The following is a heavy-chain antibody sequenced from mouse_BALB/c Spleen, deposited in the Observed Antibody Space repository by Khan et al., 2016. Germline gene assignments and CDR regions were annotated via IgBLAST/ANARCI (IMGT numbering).Heavy chain of an antibody. CDR3: ARWGYGSSYGYAMDY. Sequence: EVQLQESGPSLVKPSQTLSLTCSVSGDSITSGYWNWIRKFPGNKLEYMGYISYSGSTYYNPSLKSRISITRDTSKNQYYLQLNSVPTEDTATYYCARWGYGSSYGYAMDYWGQGTTVTVSS. CDR1: GDSITSGY. J-gene: IGHJ4*01. CDR2: ISYSGST. V-gene: IGHV3-8*02. D-gene: IGHD1-1*01.